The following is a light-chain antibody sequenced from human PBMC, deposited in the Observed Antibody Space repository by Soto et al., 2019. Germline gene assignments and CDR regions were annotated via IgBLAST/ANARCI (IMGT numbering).Light chain of an antibody. CDR1: SSNIGSNY. Sequence: QSLLTQPPSASGTPGQRDTISFSGSSSNIGSNYVYWYQQLPGTAPKLLIYRNNQRPSGVPDRFSGSKSGTSASLAISGLRSEDEADYYCAAWDDSLSGRNWVFGGGTKLTVL. J-gene: IGLJ3*02. CDR2: RNN. V-gene: IGLV1-47*01. CDR3: AAWDDSLSGRNWV.